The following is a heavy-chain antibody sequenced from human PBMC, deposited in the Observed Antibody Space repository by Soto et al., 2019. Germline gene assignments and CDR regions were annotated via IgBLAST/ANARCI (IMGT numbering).Heavy chain of an antibody. V-gene: IGHV4-31*03. Sequence: QVHLQESGPGLVKPSATLSLTCSVSGGSISSDAYLWSWVRQRPGKGLEWIGYIYYSGKTYFHPSLRSRLAISMNTSKNHFSLKLTSITAADTAVYYCAIASVITQEALAWGQGTLVTVSS. D-gene: IGHD4-17*01. J-gene: IGHJ3*01. CDR3: AIASVITQEALA. CDR2: IYYSGKT. CDR1: GGSISSDAYL.